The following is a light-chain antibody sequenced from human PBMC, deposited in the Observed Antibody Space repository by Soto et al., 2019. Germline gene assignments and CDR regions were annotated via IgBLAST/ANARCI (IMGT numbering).Light chain of an antibody. CDR1: QSISSW. V-gene: IGKV1-5*03. CDR3: QQYNSYSYT. CDR2: KAS. Sequence: DIQMTQSPSTLSASVGDRVTITCRASQSISSWLAWYQQKPGNDPKLLIYKASSLESGVPSRFSGSGSGTDFTLTISSLQPDDFATYYCQQYNSYSYTFGQGTKLEIK. J-gene: IGKJ2*01.